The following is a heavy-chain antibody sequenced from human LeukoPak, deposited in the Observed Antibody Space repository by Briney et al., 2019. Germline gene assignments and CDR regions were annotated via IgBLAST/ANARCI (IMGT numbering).Heavy chain of an antibody. Sequence: GGSLRLSCAASGFTFSSYAMSWVRQAPGKGLEWVSAISGSGGSTYYADSVKGRFTISRDNSKNTLYLQMNSLGAEDTAVYYCAKLYYYDSSVNLDYWGQGTLVTVSS. J-gene: IGHJ4*02. CDR1: GFTFSSYA. CDR3: AKLYYYDSSVNLDY. D-gene: IGHD3-22*01. CDR2: ISGSGGST. V-gene: IGHV3-23*01.